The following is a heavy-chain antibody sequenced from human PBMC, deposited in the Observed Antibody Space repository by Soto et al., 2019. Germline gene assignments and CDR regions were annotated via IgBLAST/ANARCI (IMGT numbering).Heavy chain of an antibody. V-gene: IGHV4-30-4*01. D-gene: IGHD2-2*02. CDR3: ARIPGAPYDFDY. Sequence: SETLSLTCTVSGGSISSGDYYWSWIRQPPGKGLEWIGYIYYSGSTYYNPSLKGRVTISVDTSKNQFSLKLSSVTAADTAVYYCARIPGAPYDFDYWGQGTLVTVSS. J-gene: IGHJ4*02. CDR1: GGSISSGDYY. CDR2: IYYSGST.